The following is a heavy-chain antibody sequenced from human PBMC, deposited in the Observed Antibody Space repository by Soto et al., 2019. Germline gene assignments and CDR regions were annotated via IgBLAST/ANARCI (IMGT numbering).Heavy chain of an antibody. D-gene: IGHD2-2*01. CDR3: AKGFCSSAKCYTYSYMDV. Sequence: EVQLVESWGTLVQPGRSLRLSCAAAGFSFDEYAMHWVRQVPGKGLEWVSGVSWNSGTVGYGDSVKGRFTISRDNDKNSLYLQMNSLRAEDTAMYYCAKGFCSSAKCYTYSYMDVWGKGPAVTVSS. CDR2: VSWNSGTV. V-gene: IGHV3-9*01. CDR1: GFSFDEYA. J-gene: IGHJ6*03.